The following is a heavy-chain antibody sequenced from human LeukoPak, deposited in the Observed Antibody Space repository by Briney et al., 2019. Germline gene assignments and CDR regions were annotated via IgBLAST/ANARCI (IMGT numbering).Heavy chain of an antibody. J-gene: IGHJ4*02. CDR2: IDPKSGGT. D-gene: IGHD4/OR15-4a*01. Sequence: ASVKVSCKTFGYTFTGHYMHWVRQAPGQGLEWMGRIDPKSGGTNYAQKFQGRVTMTRDTSISTAYMELSRLRSNDTAVYYCASLFGGNYLYYFDYWGQGTLVTVSS. V-gene: IGHV1-2*02. CDR3: ASLFGGNYLYYFDY. CDR1: GYTFTGHY.